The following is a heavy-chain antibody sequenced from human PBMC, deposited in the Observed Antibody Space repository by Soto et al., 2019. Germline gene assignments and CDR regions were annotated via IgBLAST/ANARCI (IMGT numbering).Heavy chain of an antibody. Sequence: SVKVSCKSSVGTLSRYAISLVRQAPGQGLEWMGGIIPIFGTANYAQKFQGRVTITADESTSTAYMELRSLRSEDTAVYYCARVYRIVVVPAAIGWFDPWGQGTLVTVSA. D-gene: IGHD2-2*02. J-gene: IGHJ5*02. CDR3: ARVYRIVVVPAAIGWFDP. CDR2: IIPIFGTA. CDR1: VGTLSRYA. V-gene: IGHV1-69*13.